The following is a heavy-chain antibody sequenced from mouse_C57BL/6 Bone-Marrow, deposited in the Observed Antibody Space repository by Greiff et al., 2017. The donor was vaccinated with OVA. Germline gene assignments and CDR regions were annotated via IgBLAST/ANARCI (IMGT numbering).Heavy chain of an antibody. J-gene: IGHJ1*03. CDR2: IRNKASGYTT. Sequence: EGKVVESGGGLVQPGGSLSLSCAASGFTFTAYNMSWVRQPPGKALEWLGFIRNKASGYTTEYSASVKGRFTISRASSQTMLYRQMNALSAEDSATDYCARCRLLPGYFDVWGTGTTVTVSS. V-gene: IGHV7-3*01. CDR1: GFTFTAYN. CDR3: ARCRLLPGYFDV. D-gene: IGHD1-1*01.